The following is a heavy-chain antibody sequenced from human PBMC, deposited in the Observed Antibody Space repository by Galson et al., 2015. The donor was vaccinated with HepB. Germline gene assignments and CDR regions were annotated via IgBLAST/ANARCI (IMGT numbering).Heavy chain of an antibody. CDR3: AKDRSIVYYYDSSGTLVFDY. J-gene: IGHJ4*02. CDR2: ISGSGGST. D-gene: IGHD3-22*01. CDR1: GFAISGNY. V-gene: IGHV3-23*01. Sequence: SLRLSCAASGFAISGNYMSWVRQAPGKGLEWVSAISGSGGSTYYADSVKGRFTISRDNSKNTLYLQMNSLRAEDTAVYYCAKDRSIVYYYDSSGTLVFDYWGQGTLVTVSS.